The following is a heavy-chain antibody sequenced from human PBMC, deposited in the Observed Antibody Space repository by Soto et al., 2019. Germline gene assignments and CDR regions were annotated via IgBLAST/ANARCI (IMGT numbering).Heavy chain of an antibody. CDR3: PRVRSSRFYYYGMDV. CDR2: IRSKAYGGTT. D-gene: IGHD6-13*01. Sequence: GGSLRLSCTASGFTFGDYAMSWFRQAPGKGLEWVGFIRSKAYGGTTEYAASVKGRFTISRDDSKSIAYLQMNSLKPEDTAVYYCPRVRSSRFYYYGMDVWGKGTMVSVSA. CDR1: GFTFGDYA. J-gene: IGHJ6*04. V-gene: IGHV3-49*03.